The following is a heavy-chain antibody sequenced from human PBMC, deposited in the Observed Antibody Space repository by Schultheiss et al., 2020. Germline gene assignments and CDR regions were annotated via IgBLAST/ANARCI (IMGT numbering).Heavy chain of an antibody. CDR1: GGSISSSSYY. D-gene: IGHD1-1*01. J-gene: IGHJ5*02. CDR2: IYYSGST. CDR3: ARVWNDNWFDP. V-gene: IGHV4-31*03. Sequence: SETLSLTCTVSGGSISSSSYYWGWIRQPPGKGLEWIGYIYYSGSTYYNPSLKSRVTISVDTSKNQFSLKLSSVTAADTAVYYCARVWNDNWFDPWGQGTLVTVSS.